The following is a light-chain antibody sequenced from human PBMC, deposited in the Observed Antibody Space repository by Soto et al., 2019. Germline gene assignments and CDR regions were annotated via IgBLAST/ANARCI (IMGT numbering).Light chain of an antibody. J-gene: IGKJ1*01. Sequence: DMQITQSPSTLSSSRGDRVTITCLSSQNINNWIAWYQQKPGKAPKFLIYDASTLESGVPSRFSGSGFGTEFSLTISSLQPDDFGSYYCQHMRTFGQGTKVDIK. CDR3: QHMRT. V-gene: IGKV1-5*01. CDR2: DAS. CDR1: QNINNW.